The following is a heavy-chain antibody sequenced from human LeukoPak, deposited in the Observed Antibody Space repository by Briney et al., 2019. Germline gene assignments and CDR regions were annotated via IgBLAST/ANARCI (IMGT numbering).Heavy chain of an antibody. J-gene: IGHJ4*02. CDR3: AKFGPLGNYGDYDY. Sequence: PGRSLRLSCAASGFTFDNYAMHWVRQAPGKGLEWVSSISWSSDNVSYADSVKGRFTISRDNARNSLYLQMNSLRVEDTALYFCAKFGPLGNYGDYDYWGQGTLVTVSS. D-gene: IGHD4-17*01. CDR2: ISWSSDNV. CDR1: GFTFDNYA. V-gene: IGHV3-9*01.